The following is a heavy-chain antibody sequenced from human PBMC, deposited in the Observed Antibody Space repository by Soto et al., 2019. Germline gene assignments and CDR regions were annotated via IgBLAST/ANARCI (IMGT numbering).Heavy chain of an antibody. CDR2: TRDKPNNYAA. CDR1: GFAFDDDY. D-gene: IGHD3-16*01. J-gene: IGHJ4*02. Sequence: EGQLVQSGGGLVQPGGSLRLSCTASGFAFDDDYMDWVRQVPGKGLEWIGRTRDKPNNYAAEYVASVKGRFTITRDASKDSMYLQMNTVKTEDTAVYYCARDTGGSNDYWGQGALVIVSS. V-gene: IGHV3-72*01. CDR3: ARDTGGSNDY.